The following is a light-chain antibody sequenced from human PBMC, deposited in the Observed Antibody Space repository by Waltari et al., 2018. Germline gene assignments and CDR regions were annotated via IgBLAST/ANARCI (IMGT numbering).Light chain of an antibody. CDR3: QQHGTLPAT. CDR1: QSVGSSS. CDR2: RAS. J-gene: IGKJ1*01. Sequence: EIVLTQSPGTASLSPGERVTLSCRASQSVGSSSLAWYQQKPGQAPRLVIYRASRRAPGIPERLSGSGSGTDFSFTISRLEPEDFAVYYCQQHGTLPATFGQGTKVEIK. V-gene: IGKV3-20*01.